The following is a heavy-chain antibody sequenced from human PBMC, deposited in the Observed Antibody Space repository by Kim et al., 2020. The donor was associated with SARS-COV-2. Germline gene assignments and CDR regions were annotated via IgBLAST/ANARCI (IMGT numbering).Heavy chain of an antibody. J-gene: IGHJ4*02. V-gene: IGHV4-59*01. CDR3: ARDYSNYFDY. D-gene: IGHD4-4*01. Sequence: THYNPPLKRRVTISVDTSKNPFSLTLGSVTAADTGVYYCARDYSNYFDYWGQGTLVTVSS. CDR2: T.